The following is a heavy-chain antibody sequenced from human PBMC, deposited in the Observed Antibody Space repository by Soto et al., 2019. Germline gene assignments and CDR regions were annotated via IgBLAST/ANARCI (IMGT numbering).Heavy chain of an antibody. CDR3: ARDQEGASIVGASRGNYYYGMDV. CDR2: IYSGGST. J-gene: IGHJ6*02. V-gene: IGHV3-53*01. D-gene: IGHD1-26*01. CDR1: GFTVSSNY. Sequence: GGSLRLSCAASGFTVSSNYMSWVRQAPGKGLEWVSVIYSGGSTYYADSVKGRFTISRDNSKNTVYLQMNSLRVEDTAVYYCARDQEGASIVGASRGNYYYGMDVWGQGTTVTVSS.